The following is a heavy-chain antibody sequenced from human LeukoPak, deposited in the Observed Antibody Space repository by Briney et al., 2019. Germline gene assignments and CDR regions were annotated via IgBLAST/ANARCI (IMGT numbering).Heavy chain of an antibody. J-gene: IGHJ3*02. CDR1: GGTFSSYT. D-gene: IGHD2-2*01. V-gene: IGHV1-69*02. Sequence: ASVKVSCKASGGTFSSYTISWVRQAPGQGLEWMGRIIPILGIANYAQKFQGRVTITADISTSTAYMELSSLRSEDTAVYYCARGGYCSSTSCADAFDIWGQGTMVTVSS. CDR3: ARGGYCSSTSCADAFDI. CDR2: IIPILGIA.